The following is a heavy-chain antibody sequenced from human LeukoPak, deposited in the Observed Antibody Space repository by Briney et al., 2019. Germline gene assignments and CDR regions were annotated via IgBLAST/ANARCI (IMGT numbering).Heavy chain of an antibody. CDR2: IYYSGST. J-gene: IGHJ6*02. CDR1: GGSISSYY. CDR3: ASVVVPAARDYYGMDA. V-gene: IGHV4-59*01. Sequence: SETLSLTCTVSGGSISSYYWSWIRQPPGKGLEWIGYIYYSGSTNYNPSLKSRVTISVDTSKNQFSLKLSSVTAADTAVYYCASVVVPAARDYYGMDAWGQGTTAIVSS. D-gene: IGHD2-2*01.